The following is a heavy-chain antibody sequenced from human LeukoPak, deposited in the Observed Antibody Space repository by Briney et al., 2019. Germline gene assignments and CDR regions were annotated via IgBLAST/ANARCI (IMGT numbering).Heavy chain of an antibody. CDR2: ISWSSDNI. V-gene: IGHV3-9*01. CDR3: AKDRLGAILYFDY. J-gene: IGHJ4*02. D-gene: IGHD1-26*01. CDR1: GFTFDDYA. Sequence: GGSLRLSCAASGFTFDDYAMHWVRQAPGKGLEWVSGISWSSDNIDYADSVKGRFTISRDNAKTSLYLQMNSLRAGDTAVYYCAKDRLGAILYFDYWGQGTLVTVSS.